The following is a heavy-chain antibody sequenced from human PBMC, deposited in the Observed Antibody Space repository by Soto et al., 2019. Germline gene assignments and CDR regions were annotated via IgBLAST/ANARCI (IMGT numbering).Heavy chain of an antibody. CDR2: INHSGST. V-gene: IGHV4-34*01. Sequence: SETLSLTCAVYGGSFSGYYWSWIRQPPGKGLEWIGEINHSGSTNYNPSLKSRVTISVDTSKNQFSLKLSSVTAADTAVYYCARGELGIHRWWGQGTLVTVSS. D-gene: IGHD7-27*01. CDR3: ARGELGIHRW. J-gene: IGHJ4*02. CDR1: GGSFSGYY.